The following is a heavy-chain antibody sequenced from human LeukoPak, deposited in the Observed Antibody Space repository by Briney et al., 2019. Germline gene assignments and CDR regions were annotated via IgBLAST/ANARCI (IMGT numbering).Heavy chain of an antibody. CDR1: GGSISSGGYY. D-gene: IGHD6-13*01. V-gene: IGHV4-61*08. Sequence: SETLSLTCTVSGGSISSGGYYWSWIRHPSDKGLEWIGYIYYSGSTNYSPSLKSRVTISVDTSKNQFSLKLSSVTAADTPVYYCARIRYLGDSRSNYSYMDVWGKGKTVTVSS. CDR2: IYYSGST. J-gene: IGHJ6*03. CDR3: ARIRYLGDSRSNYSYMDV.